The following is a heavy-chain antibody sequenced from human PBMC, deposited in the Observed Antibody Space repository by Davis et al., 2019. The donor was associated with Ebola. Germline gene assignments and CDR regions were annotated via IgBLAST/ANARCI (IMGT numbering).Heavy chain of an antibody. V-gene: IGHV3-64*01. CDR3: AKETKLGTSY. Sequence: GGSLRLSCAASGFTFSSYAMHWVRQAPGKGLEYVSAISSNGGSTYYANSVKGRFTISRDNSKNTLYLQMNSLRAEDTAVYYCAKETKLGTSYWGQGTLVTVSS. CDR1: GFTFSSYA. J-gene: IGHJ4*02. CDR2: ISSNGGST. D-gene: IGHD3-16*01.